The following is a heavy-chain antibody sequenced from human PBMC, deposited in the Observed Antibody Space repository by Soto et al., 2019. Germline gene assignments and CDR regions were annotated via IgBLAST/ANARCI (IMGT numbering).Heavy chain of an antibody. CDR2: IYYSGST. D-gene: IGHD4-17*01. J-gene: IGHJ5*02. CDR3: ARGRTTVTSNWFDP. V-gene: IGHV4-59*08. Sequence: SSETLSLTCTVSGGSLSSYYWSWVRQPPGKGLEWIGYIYYSGSTNYNPSLKSRVTISVDTSKNQFSLKLSSVTAADTAVYYCARGRTTVTSNWFDPWGQGTLVTVSS. CDR1: GGSLSSYY.